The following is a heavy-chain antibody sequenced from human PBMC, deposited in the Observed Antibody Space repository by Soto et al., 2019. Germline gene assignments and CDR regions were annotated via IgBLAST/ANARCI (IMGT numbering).Heavy chain of an antibody. CDR2: IIPIFGTA. V-gene: IGHV1-69*01. D-gene: IGHD5-12*01. CDR1: GGTFSSYA. CDR3: ARGGVATINPDYYYYGMDV. Sequence: QVQLVQSGAEVKKPGSSVKVSCKASGGTFSSYAISWVRQAPGQGLEWMGGIIPIFGTANYAQKFQGRVTITADESTSTAYMELSSLRSEYTAVYYCARGGVATINPDYYYYGMDVWGQGTTVTVSS. J-gene: IGHJ6*02.